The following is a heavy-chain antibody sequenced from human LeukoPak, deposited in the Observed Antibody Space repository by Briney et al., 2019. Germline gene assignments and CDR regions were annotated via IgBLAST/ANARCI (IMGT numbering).Heavy chain of an antibody. Sequence: GASVKVSCKASGYTFTSYDINWVRQATGQGLEWMGWLNPNSGNTGYAQKFQGRVTITRNTSISTAYMELSSLRSEDTAVYYCARCNYYDSSGTNWFGPWGQGTLVTVSS. J-gene: IGHJ5*02. CDR1: GYTFTSYD. V-gene: IGHV1-8*03. D-gene: IGHD3-22*01. CDR2: LNPNSGNT. CDR3: ARCNYYDSSGTNWFGP.